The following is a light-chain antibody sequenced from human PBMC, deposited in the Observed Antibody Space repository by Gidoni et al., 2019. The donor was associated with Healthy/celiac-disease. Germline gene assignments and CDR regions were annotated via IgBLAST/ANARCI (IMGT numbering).Light chain of an antibody. V-gene: IGKV4-1*01. CDR2: WAS. CDR1: PSVLYSSNNKNY. Sequence: DIVMNQSSDSLAVSLGVRATINCKSSPSVLYSSNNKNYLDWYQQKPGQPPKLLIYWASTRESGVPDRFSGSGSGTDFTLTISSLRAEDVAVYYCQQYYSTPRTFGQGTKVEIK. CDR3: QQYYSTPRT. J-gene: IGKJ1*01.